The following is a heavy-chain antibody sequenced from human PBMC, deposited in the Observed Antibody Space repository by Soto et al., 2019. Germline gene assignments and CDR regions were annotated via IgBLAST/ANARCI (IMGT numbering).Heavy chain of an antibody. Sequence: QVQLQESGPGLVKPSETQSLTCTVSGGSISSYYWTWIRQPAGKGLEWIGRIYSSGSTNYNPSLKSRVTMSVDTSKNQFSLNLSSVTAADTAVYYCARDGVGARPSDSWGQGTLVTVSS. V-gene: IGHV4-4*07. CDR2: IYSSGST. CDR1: GGSISSYY. D-gene: IGHD1-26*01. CDR3: ARDGVGARPSDS. J-gene: IGHJ4*02.